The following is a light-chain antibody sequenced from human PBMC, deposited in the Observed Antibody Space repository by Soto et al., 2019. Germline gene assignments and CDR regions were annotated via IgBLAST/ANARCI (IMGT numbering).Light chain of an antibody. CDR2: AAS. CDR1: QGISSY. V-gene: IGKV1-9*01. CDR3: QQLNSYPLT. J-gene: IGKJ4*01. Sequence: IQLTQSPSSLSASVGDRVTITCRASQGISSYLAWYQQKPGKAPKLLIYAASTLQSGGPSRLSGSRSGTDFTLAISSLQPADFATYYCQQLNSYPLTFCGGTKVDIK.